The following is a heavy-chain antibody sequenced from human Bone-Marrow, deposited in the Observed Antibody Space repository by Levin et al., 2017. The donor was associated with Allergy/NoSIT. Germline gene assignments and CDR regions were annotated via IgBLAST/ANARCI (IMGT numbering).Heavy chain of an antibody. CDR1: GFTFRTHD. CDR3: ARYNYEYNALDI. D-gene: IGHD5-18*01. Sequence: GESLKISCAASGFTFRTHDMHWVRQGTGEGLEWVSTIGTAGDTYYPDSVRGRFTISRENAKNSLYLQMNGLSAGDTAVYYCARYNYEYNALDIWGQGTMVTVSS. CDR2: IGTAGDT. V-gene: IGHV3-13*01. J-gene: IGHJ3*02.